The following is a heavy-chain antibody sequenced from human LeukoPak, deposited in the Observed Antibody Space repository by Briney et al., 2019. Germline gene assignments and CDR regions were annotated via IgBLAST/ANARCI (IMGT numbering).Heavy chain of an antibody. Sequence: VGSLILSCASSRFTLSSYAMSAVRHAPRKGLDGVSPISRRGGNTYYADSGKGRFTISRDNSNNTLYLQMNRLTAEATAVYYCATEEAWSETEYGMDVWGQGTTVTVSS. D-gene: IGHD3-3*01. V-gene: IGHV3-23*01. CDR2: ISRRGGNT. CDR3: ATEEAWSETEYGMDV. J-gene: IGHJ6*02. CDR1: RFTLSSYA.